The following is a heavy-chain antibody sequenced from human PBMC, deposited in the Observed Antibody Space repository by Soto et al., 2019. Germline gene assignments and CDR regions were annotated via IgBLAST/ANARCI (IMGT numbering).Heavy chain of an antibody. J-gene: IGHJ6*02. Sequence: VQLVESGGGLVQPGGSLRLSCAASGFTFSSYERNWVRQAPGKGLEWVSYISSSGSTIYYADSVKGRYTISRDNAKNSQYLEMNKLRAEDKAVYYCARDHKGGYYYYGMDVWGQGSTVTVSS. V-gene: IGHV3-48*03. CDR2: ISSSGSTI. CDR1: GFTFSSYE. CDR3: ARDHKGGYYYYGMDV.